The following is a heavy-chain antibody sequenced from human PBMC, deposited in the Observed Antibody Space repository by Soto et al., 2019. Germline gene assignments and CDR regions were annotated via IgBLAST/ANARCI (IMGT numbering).Heavy chain of an antibody. CDR2: ISAYNGNT. J-gene: IGHJ6*02. CDR3: GWGEKHRANGVCSFAGMHG. CDR1: GYTFTSYG. Sequence: QGQLVQSGAEVKKPGASVKVSCKASGYTFTSYGISWVRQAPGQGLEWMGWISAYNGNTNYAQKFQGRVTMTTDTPTSTDYMELGTLRSDDTAVYYRGWGEKHRANGVCSFAGMHGWGHRHTVTVS. V-gene: IGHV1-18*01. D-gene: IGHD2-8*01.